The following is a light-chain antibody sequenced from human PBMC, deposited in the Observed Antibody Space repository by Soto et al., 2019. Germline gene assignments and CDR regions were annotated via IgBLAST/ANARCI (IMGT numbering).Light chain of an antibody. CDR3: SSYTSTSSLYV. J-gene: IGLJ1*01. CDR1: NTDVGDYNY. V-gene: IGLV2-14*01. CDR2: EVS. Sequence: QSALTQPASVSGSPGQSITISCTGTNTDVGDYNYVSWYQRHPGKAPKLLISEVSDRPSGVSNRFSGSKSGNTASLTISGLQAEDEADYYCSSYTSTSSLYVFGTGTKVTVL.